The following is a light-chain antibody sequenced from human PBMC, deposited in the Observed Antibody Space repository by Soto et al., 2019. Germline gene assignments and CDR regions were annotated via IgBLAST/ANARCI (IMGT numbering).Light chain of an antibody. J-gene: IGKJ1*01. CDR1: QSVSSSH. CDR2: DAS. Sequence: EIVLTQSPGTLSLSPGERATLSCRASQSVSSSHLAWYQHKPGQAPRLLIYDASNRATGIPARFSGSGSGTDFTLTISSLEPEDFAVYYCQQRSNWPPWTFGQGTKVEIK. V-gene: IGKV3-11*01. CDR3: QQRSNWPPWT.